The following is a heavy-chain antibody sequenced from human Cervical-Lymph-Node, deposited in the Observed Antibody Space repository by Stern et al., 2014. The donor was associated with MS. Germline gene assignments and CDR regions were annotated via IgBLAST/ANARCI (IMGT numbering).Heavy chain of an antibody. J-gene: IGHJ3*02. Sequence: VQLVESGPGLVKPSQTLSLSCTVSGAPVNSGGYYWTWIRQVPGKGLEWIGYIHHRGATFYNPPLKSRVTISVDTSENQVSLMLSSVTAADTAVYYCAAIGPLMEGAAFEIWGQGTLVTVSS. CDR1: GAPVNSGGYY. CDR3: AAIGPLMEGAAFEI. D-gene: IGHD3-16*01. V-gene: IGHV4-31*03. CDR2: IHHRGAT.